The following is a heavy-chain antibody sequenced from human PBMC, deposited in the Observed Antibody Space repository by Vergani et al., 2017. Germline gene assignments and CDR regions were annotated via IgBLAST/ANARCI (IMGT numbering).Heavy chain of an antibody. J-gene: IGHJ1*01. CDR1: GFTSSYYG. Sequence: QVHLVESGGGVVQPGRSLRLSCVVSGFTSSYYGMHWVRQAPGKGREWVAVISYDGTQKYYADSVKGRFTISRDNSKSTLYLQMNSLSTEDTAVYYCATKSCGTPGCQIGYFREWGQGTLVTVSS. CDR3: ATKSCGTPGCQIGYFRE. CDR2: ISYDGTQK. V-gene: IGHV3-30*03. D-gene: IGHD1-1*01.